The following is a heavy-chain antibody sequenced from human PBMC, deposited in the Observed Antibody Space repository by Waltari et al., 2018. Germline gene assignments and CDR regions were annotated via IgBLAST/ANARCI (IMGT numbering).Heavy chain of an antibody. V-gene: IGHV3-48*01. J-gene: IGHJ6*02. CDR1: GFTFSSYS. Sequence: EVQLVESGGGLVQPGGSLRLSCAASGFTFSSYSMNWLRQAPGKGLEWVSYISSSSSTIYYADSVKGRFTISRDNAKNSLYLQMNSLRSEDTAVYYCAREGKREGVTTYGMDVWGQGTTVTVSS. CDR3: AREGKREGVTTYGMDV. CDR2: ISSSSSTI. D-gene: IGHD4-17*01.